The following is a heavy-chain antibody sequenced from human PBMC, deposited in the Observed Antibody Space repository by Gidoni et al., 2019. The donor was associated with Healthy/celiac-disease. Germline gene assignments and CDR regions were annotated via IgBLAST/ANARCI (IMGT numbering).Heavy chain of an antibody. V-gene: IGHV3-23*01. D-gene: IGHD5-12*01. CDR3: AKGEEMATTHFDY. CDR2: IGGSGGST. Sequence: EVPLLESVGGLVQPGGSLRLSCAASGFTFSSYAMSWVRQAPGKGLGWVSAIGGSGGSTTYADSVKGRFTISRNNSKNTLYLQMNSLRAEDTAVYYCAKGEEMATTHFDYWGQGTLVTVSS. J-gene: IGHJ4*02. CDR1: GFTFSSYA.